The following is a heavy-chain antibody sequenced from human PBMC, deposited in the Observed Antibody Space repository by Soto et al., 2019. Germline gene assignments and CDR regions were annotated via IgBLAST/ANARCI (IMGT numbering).Heavy chain of an antibody. CDR3: AREGLELAPYFDY. V-gene: IGHV4-31*03. Sequence: QVQLQESGPELVKPSQTLSLTCTVSGGSISSGGYYWSWIRQHPGKGLEWIGYIYYSGSAYYNPSLKSRVTISVDTSKNQFSLKLSSVTAADTAVYYCAREGLELAPYFDYWGQGTLVTVSS. CDR2: IYYSGSA. CDR1: GGSISSGGYY. J-gene: IGHJ4*02. D-gene: IGHD1-7*01.